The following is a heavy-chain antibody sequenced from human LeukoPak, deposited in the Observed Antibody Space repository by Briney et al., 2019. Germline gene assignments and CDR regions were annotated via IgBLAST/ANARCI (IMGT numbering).Heavy chain of an antibody. J-gene: IGHJ5*02. CDR3: ARAGIFCSGGSCYPHWFDP. V-gene: IGHV1-18*01. CDR2: ISAYNGNT. D-gene: IGHD2-15*01. CDR1: GYTFTSYV. Sequence: ASVKVSCKASGYTFTSYVISWVRQAPGQGLAWMGWISAYNGNTNYAQKLQGRVTMTTDTSTSTAYMELRRLRSDDTAVYYCARAGIFCSGGSCYPHWFDPWGQGTLDTVSS.